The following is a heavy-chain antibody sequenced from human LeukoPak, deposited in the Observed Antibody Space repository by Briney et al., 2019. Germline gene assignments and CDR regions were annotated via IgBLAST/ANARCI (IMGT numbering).Heavy chain of an antibody. CDR3: SKDLGL. J-gene: IGHJ4*02. CDR1: GFTVSSDW. Sequence: GGSLRLSCAASGFTVSSDWMYWVRQVPGKGPVWVSRINPDGTYIDYAGSVKGRFTISRDDAKNTVYLQMNSLRADDTALYYCSKDLGLWGQGTLATVSS. CDR2: INPDGTYI. V-gene: IGHV3-74*01. D-gene: IGHD1-26*01.